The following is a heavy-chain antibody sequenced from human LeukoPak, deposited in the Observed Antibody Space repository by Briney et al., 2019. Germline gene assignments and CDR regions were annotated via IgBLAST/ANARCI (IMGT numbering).Heavy chain of an antibody. CDR1: GYTFTGYY. Sequence: ASVKVSCKASGYTFTGYYMHRVRQALGQGLEWMGRINPNSGGTNYAQKFQGRVTMTRDTSISTAYMELSRLRSDDTAVYYCARESHSSGFIFDYWGQGTLVTVSS. CDR2: INPNSGGT. V-gene: IGHV1-2*06. CDR3: ARESHSSGFIFDY. D-gene: IGHD3-22*01. J-gene: IGHJ4*02.